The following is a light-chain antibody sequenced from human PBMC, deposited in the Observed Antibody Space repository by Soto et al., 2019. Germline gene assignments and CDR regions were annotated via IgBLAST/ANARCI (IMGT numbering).Light chain of an antibody. V-gene: IGKV3-11*01. CDR3: QQYNNWPVT. Sequence: EIVLTHSPATLSLSPWERATLSCRASQSVSTYLAWYQQRPGQAPRLLIYDASYRATDIPPRFSGSGSGTDFTLTISRLEPEDFAVYYCQQYNNWPVTFGGGTKVDIK. CDR1: QSVSTY. J-gene: IGKJ4*01. CDR2: DAS.